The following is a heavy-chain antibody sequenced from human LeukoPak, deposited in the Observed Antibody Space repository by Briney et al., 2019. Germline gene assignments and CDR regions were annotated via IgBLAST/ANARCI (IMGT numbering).Heavy chain of an antibody. CDR3: AREEFGTALFDL. D-gene: IGHD1-7*01. CDR2: IYHNGST. CDR1: GASINSGAFF. J-gene: IGHJ5*02. Sequence: SGTLSLTCSVSGASINSGAFFWGWIRQSPGMGLQWIASIYHNGSTYYTPSLKSRLTMSLDMSKNHFSLRLKSVTAADTAVYYCAREEFGTALFDLWGQGTLVTVSS. V-gene: IGHV4-39*07.